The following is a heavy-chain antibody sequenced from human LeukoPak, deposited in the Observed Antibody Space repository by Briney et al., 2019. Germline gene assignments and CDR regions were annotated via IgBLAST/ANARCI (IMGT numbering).Heavy chain of an antibody. V-gene: IGHV1-2*06. J-gene: IGHJ4*02. Sequence: ASVKVSCKASGYTFTGYYMHWVRQAPGQGLEWMGRINPNSGGTNYAQKLQGRVTMTTDTSTSTAYMELRSLRSDDTAVYYCARDARRLDYGVQNDYWGQGTLVTVSS. CDR1: GYTFTGYY. CDR3: ARDARRLDYGVQNDY. D-gene: IGHD4-17*01. CDR2: INPNSGGT.